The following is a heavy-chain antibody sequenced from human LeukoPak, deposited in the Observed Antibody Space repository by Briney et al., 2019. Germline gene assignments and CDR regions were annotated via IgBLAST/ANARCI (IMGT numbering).Heavy chain of an antibody. J-gene: IGHJ5*02. D-gene: IGHD2-15*01. CDR3: ARAPRGGPAP. Sequence: GGSLRLSCVASGFTFSSYSMNWVRQAPGKGLEWVSSISSSSSYIYYADSVKGRFTISRDNAKNSLYLQMNSLRAEDTAVYYCARAPRGGPAPWGQGTLVTVSS. V-gene: IGHV3-21*01. CDR2: ISSSSSYI. CDR1: GFTFSSYS.